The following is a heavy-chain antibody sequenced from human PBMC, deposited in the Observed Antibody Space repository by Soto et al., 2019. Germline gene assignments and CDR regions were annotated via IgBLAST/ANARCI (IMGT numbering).Heavy chain of an antibody. V-gene: IGHV1-2*02. CDR1: GYTFTAYY. CDR3: AKNLLVTTPDGFDI. D-gene: IGHD4-17*01. CDR2: IDPSSGVT. Sequence: ASVTVSCKSSGYTFTAYYIHWVRQAPGQGLEWMGWIDPSSGVTNFARRFQGRVTMTSDTSISTAYMELSRLTSADTAIYYCAKNLLVTTPDGFDIWGQGTMVTVSS. J-gene: IGHJ3*02.